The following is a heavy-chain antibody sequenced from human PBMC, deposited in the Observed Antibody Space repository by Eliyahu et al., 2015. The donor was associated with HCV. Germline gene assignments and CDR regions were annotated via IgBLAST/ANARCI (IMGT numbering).Heavy chain of an antibody. D-gene: IGHD3-22*01. V-gene: IGHV3-11*01. J-gene: IGHJ4*02. CDR2: MSSSGSTL. CDR1: VFXFXXFY. Sequence: QVQLVESGGGLVKPGGSLRLSCTASVFXFXXFYXSWIRQAPGKGPEWISYMSSSGSTLFYADSVKGRFTISRDNANNSLYLQMNSLRAEDTAIYYCVRDQEVQRTYYDTISGYSDYWGQGVQVTVSS. CDR3: VRDQEVQRTYYDTISGYSDY.